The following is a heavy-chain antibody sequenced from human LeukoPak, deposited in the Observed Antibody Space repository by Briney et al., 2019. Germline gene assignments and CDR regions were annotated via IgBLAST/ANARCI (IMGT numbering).Heavy chain of an antibody. Sequence: GGSLRLSCAASGFTFSSYAMHWVRQAPGKGLEWVAVTSYDGSNKYYADSVKGRFTISRDNSKNTLYLQMNSLRAEDTAVYYCARGPVVTATSAPFDYWGQGTLVTVSS. CDR1: GFTFSSYA. D-gene: IGHD2-21*02. CDR3: ARGPVVTATSAPFDY. CDR2: TSYDGSNK. J-gene: IGHJ4*02. V-gene: IGHV3-30-3*01.